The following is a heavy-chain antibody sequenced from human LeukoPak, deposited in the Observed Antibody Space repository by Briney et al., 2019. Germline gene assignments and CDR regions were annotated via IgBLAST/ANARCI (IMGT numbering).Heavy chain of an antibody. V-gene: IGHV3-23*01. J-gene: IGHJ4*02. D-gene: IGHD3-16*01. CDR2: ISGSGSIT. CDR1: GFTFSSYA. Sequence: GGSLRLSCAASGFTFSSYAMSWVRQVPGKGLEWVSIISGSGSITNYADSVKGRFTISRDNFKNTLYLHMDSLRVEDTADYYCAKIQDWGRPSYFDYWGQGTLVTVSS. CDR3: AKIQDWGRPSYFDY.